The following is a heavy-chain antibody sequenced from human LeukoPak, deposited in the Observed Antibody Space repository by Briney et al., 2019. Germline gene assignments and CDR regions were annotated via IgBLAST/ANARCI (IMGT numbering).Heavy chain of an antibody. CDR1: GGSISSGGYY. J-gene: IGHJ4*02. D-gene: IGHD1-26*01. Sequence: PSQTLSLTCTVSGGSISSGGYYRSWIRQHPGKGLEWIGYIYYSGSTYYNPSLKSRVTISVDTSKNQFSLKLSSVTAADTAVYYCARNPNYKGSSAIYFDYWGQGTLVTVSS. CDR3: ARNPNYKGSSAIYFDY. CDR2: IYYSGST. V-gene: IGHV4-31*03.